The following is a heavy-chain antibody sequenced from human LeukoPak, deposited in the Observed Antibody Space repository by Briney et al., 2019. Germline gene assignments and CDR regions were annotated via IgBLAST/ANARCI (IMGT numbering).Heavy chain of an antibody. Sequence: GGSLRLSCAASGFTFSSYGMSWVRQAPGKGLEWVSAISGSGGSTYYADSVKGRFTISRDNSKNTLYLQMNSLRAEDTAVYYCANGYCSGGGCYPITYWGQGTLVTVSS. V-gene: IGHV3-23*01. CDR3: ANGYCSGGGCYPITY. CDR1: GFTFSSYG. D-gene: IGHD2-15*01. CDR2: ISGSGGST. J-gene: IGHJ4*02.